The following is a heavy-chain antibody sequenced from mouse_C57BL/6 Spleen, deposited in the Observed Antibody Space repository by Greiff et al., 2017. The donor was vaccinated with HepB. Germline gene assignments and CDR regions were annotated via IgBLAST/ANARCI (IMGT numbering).Heavy chain of an antibody. CDR2: IYPRSGNT. CDR3: ARNHDYDGAWFAY. Sequence: QVQLQQSGAELARPGASVKLSCKASGYTFTSYGISWVKQRTGQGLEWIGEIYPRSGNTSYNEKFKGKATLTADKSSSTAYMELRSLTAEDSAVYFCARNHDYDGAWFAYWGQGTLVTVSA. D-gene: IGHD2-4*01. J-gene: IGHJ3*01. V-gene: IGHV1-81*01. CDR1: GYTFTSYG.